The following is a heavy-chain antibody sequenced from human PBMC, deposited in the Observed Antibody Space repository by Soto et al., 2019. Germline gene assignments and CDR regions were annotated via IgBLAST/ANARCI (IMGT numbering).Heavy chain of an antibody. D-gene: IGHD3-3*01. CDR2: ISGSGGST. CDR3: AKTSGFWSGYYVGMDV. J-gene: IGHJ6*02. Sequence: GGSLRLSCAASGFTFSSYAMSWVRQAPGKGLEWVSAISGSGGSTYYADSVKGRFTISRDNSKNTLYLQMNSLRAEDTAVYYCAKTSGFWSGYYVGMDVWGQGTTVTVSS. CDR1: GFTFSSYA. V-gene: IGHV3-23*01.